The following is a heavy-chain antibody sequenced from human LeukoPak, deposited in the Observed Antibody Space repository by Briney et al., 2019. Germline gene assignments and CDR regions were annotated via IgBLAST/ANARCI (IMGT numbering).Heavy chain of an antibody. V-gene: IGHV6-1*01. J-gene: IGHJ4*02. CDR1: GDSVSSKNAA. CDR3: ARTAMRVVDS. D-gene: IGHD5-18*01. Sequence: SQTLSLTCAISGDSVSSKNAAWNWIGQSPSRGLEWLGRTYYRSKWYNEYAVSVKSRVTINPDTSKNQFSLQLNSMTPEDTAVYYCARTAMRVVDSWGQGTLVTVSS. CDR2: TYYRSKWYN.